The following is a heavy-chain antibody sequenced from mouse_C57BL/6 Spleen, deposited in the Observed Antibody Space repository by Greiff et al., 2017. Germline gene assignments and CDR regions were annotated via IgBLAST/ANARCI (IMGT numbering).Heavy chain of an antibody. D-gene: IGHD4-1*01. CDR3: AIWAWTGTQAWFAY. V-gene: IGHV1-85*01. CDR2: IYPRDGST. CDR1: GYTFTSYD. Sequence: VKLVESGPELVKPGASVKLSCKASGYTFTSYDINWVKQRPGQGLEWIGWIYPRDGSTKYNEKFKGKATLTVDPSSSTASMELHSLTSEDSAVYFCAIWAWTGTQAWFAYWGQGTLVTVSA. J-gene: IGHJ3*01.